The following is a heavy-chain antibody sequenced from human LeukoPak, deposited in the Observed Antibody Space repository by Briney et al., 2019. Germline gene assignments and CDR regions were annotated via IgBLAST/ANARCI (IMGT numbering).Heavy chain of an antibody. V-gene: IGHV4-59*08. Sequence: PSETLSLTCTGSGGSISNYYWSWIRQPPGKGLEWIGYIYYTGSTNYNPSLKSRVTISVDTSKNQFSLRLSSVTAADTAVYYCARLKTDYGGNDYYFDYWGQGTLVTVSS. CDR3: ARLKTDYGGNDYYFDY. J-gene: IGHJ4*02. CDR1: GGSISNYY. CDR2: IYYTGST. D-gene: IGHD4-23*01.